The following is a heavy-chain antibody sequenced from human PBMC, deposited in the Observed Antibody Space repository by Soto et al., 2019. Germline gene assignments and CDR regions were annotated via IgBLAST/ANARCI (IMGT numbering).Heavy chain of an antibody. D-gene: IGHD6-6*01. CDR1: GGSISSGDYY. CDR2: IYYSGST. J-gene: IGHJ6*02. Sequence: QVQLQESGPGLVKPSQTLSLTCTVSGGSISSGDYYWSWIRQPPGKGLEWIGYIYYSGSTYYNPSLKSRVTISVDTSKNQFSLKLSSVTAADTAVYYCARGAASIAARPGYYYYGMDVWGQGTTVTVSS. CDR3: ARGAASIAARPGYYYYGMDV. V-gene: IGHV4-30-4*01.